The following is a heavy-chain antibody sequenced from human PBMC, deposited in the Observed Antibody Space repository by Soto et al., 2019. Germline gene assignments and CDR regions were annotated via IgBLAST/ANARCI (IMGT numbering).Heavy chain of an antibody. J-gene: IGHJ6*02. CDR1: GXSISSYY. D-gene: IGHD3-22*01. Sequence: LSLTFTVSGXSISSYYWSWIRRPAGKGLEWIGRIYTSGSTNYNPSLKSRVTMSVDTSKNQFSLKLSSVPAADTAVYYCAGRYYYDSSGYPYYYGMDVWGQGTTVTVS. CDR2: IYTSGST. CDR3: AGRYYYDSSGYPYYYGMDV. V-gene: IGHV4-4*07.